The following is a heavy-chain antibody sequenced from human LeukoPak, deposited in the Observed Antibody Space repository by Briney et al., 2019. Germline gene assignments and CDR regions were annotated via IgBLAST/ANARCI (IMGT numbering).Heavy chain of an antibody. CDR1: GGSVSSGSYY. D-gene: IGHD6-13*01. CDR2: IYYSGST. Sequence: SETLSLTCTVSGGSVSSGSYYWSWIRQPPGKGLEWIGYIYYSGSTNYNPSLKSRVTISVDTSKNQFSLKLSSVTAADTAVYYCASITIAAAGGSDYWGQGTLVTVSS. CDR3: ASITIAAAGGSDY. J-gene: IGHJ4*02. V-gene: IGHV4-61*01.